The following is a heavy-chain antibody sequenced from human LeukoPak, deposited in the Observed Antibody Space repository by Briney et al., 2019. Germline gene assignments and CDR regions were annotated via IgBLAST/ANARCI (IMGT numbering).Heavy chain of an antibody. J-gene: IGHJ4*02. V-gene: IGHV3-21*01. D-gene: IGHD3-10*01. CDR2: ISPSGNSK. CDR1: TFTFSSYT. CDR3: VRDFLGESGAGGY. Sequence: GGSLRLSCATSTFTFSSYTMNWVRQAPGKGLEWVSTISPSGNSKYHADSVKGRFTISRDNAENSLYMQMNSLRAEDSGVYYCVRDFLGESGAGGYWGQGTLVTVSP.